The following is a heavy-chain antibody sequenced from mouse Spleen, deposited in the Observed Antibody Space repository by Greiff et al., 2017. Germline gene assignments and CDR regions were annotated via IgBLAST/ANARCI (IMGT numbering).Heavy chain of an antibody. D-gene: IGHD1-2*01. CDR3: ARRSVLLRLRNYAMDY. J-gene: IGHJ4*01. Sequence: DVKLQESGGGLVQPGGSLKLSCAASGFDFSRYWMSWVRQAPGKGLEWIGEINPDSSTINYTPSLKDKFIISRDNAKNTLYLQMSKVRSEDTALYYCARRSVLLRLRNYAMDYWGQGTSVTVSS. V-gene: IGHV4-1*02. CDR1: GFDFSRYW. CDR2: INPDSSTI.